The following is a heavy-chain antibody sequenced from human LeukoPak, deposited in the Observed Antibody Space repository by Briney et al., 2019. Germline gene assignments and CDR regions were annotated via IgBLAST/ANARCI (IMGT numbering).Heavy chain of an antibody. V-gene: IGHV4-59*01. CDR2: IYYSGST. D-gene: IGHD6-13*01. CDR1: GGSIRSYY. J-gene: IGHJ2*01. CDR3: ARIYYSSSYDYWYFDL. Sequence: SETLSLTCTVSGGSIRSYYWSWIRQPPGKGLEWIGYIYYSGSTSYNPSLKSRVTISVDTSKSQFSLKLTSVTAADTAMYYCARIYYSSSYDYWYFDLWGRGTLVTVSS.